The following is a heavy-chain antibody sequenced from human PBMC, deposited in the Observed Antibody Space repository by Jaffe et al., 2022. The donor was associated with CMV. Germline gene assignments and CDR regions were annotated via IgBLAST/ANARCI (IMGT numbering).Heavy chain of an antibody. CDR1: GGTFSSYA. V-gene: IGHV1-69*09. CDR3: ARVVPAAMNYYYYYMDV. J-gene: IGHJ6*03. Sequence: QVQLVQSGAEVKKPGSSVKVSCKASGGTFSSYAISWVRQAPGQGLEWMGRIIPILGIANYAQKFQGRVTITADKSTSTAYMELSSLRSEDTAVYYCARVVPAAMNYYYYYMDVWGKGTTVTVSS. CDR2: IIPILGIA. D-gene: IGHD2-2*01.